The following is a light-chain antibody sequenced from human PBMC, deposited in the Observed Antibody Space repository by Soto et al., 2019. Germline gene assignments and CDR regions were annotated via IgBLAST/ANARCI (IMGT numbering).Light chain of an antibody. V-gene: IGLV2-14*01. CDR3: ISYSPDDTVV. CDR1: ISDICASNF. Sequence: SVLTQPPSVSGAHGQSITVSCPEPISDICASNFVSWYQPLPGRAPKVIIFEATNRPSGVSDRFSGSKAGITASLTISGLHADDEAEYFCISYSPDDTVVFGTGTKVNV. J-gene: IGLJ1*01. CDR2: EAT.